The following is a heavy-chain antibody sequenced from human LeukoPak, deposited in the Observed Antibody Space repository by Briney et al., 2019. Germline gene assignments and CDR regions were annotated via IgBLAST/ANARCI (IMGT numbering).Heavy chain of an antibody. CDR3: ADYDILTGYDY. D-gene: IGHD3-9*01. CDR1: GFTFSSYW. J-gene: IGHJ4*02. V-gene: IGHV3-74*01. Sequence: PGGSLRLSCAASGFTFSSYWMHWVRQTPGKGVVWVSRIRGDGGTASYADSVKGRFTISRDNAKNTLYLQMNSLRAEDTAVYYCADYDILTGYDYWGQGTLVTVSS. CDR2: IRGDGGTA.